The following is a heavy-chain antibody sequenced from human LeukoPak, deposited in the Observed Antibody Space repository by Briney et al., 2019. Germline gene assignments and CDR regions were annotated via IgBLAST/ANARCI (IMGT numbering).Heavy chain of an antibody. V-gene: IGHV3-66*01. CDR2: IYSGGST. D-gene: IGHD3-9*01. CDR3: IRALNGDKDY. J-gene: IGHJ4*02. Sequence: GGSLRLSCAASGFSVSSNYMSWVRQAPGKGLEWVSVIYSGGSTYYADSVRGRFTISRDNSKNTLYLQMNSLRAEDTAVYYCIRALNGDKDYWGQGTLVTVSS. CDR1: GFSVSSNY.